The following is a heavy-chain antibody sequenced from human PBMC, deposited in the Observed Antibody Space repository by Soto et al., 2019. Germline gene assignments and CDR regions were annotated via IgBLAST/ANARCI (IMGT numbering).Heavy chain of an antibody. D-gene: IGHD5-12*01. Sequence: GGSLRLSCATSGFAFEDYAMHWVRQVPGKGLEWVSLISWDGESTYYADPVKGRFTISRDNSEKSLYLQMNSVRVDDTALYYCAKVGQLDITTGHACFDHWGQGTLVTVSS. CDR1: GFAFEDYA. V-gene: IGHV3-43D*04. J-gene: IGHJ4*02. CDR3: AKVGQLDITTGHACFDH. CDR2: ISWDGEST.